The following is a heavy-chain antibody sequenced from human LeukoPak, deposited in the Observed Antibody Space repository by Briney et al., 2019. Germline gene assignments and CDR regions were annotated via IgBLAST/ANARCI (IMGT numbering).Heavy chain of an antibody. CDR2: IWYDGSNK. CDR3: ARGPYSYGPYYFDY. J-gene: IGHJ4*02. CDR1: GFTFSSYG. V-gene: IGHV3-33*01. Sequence: GGSLRLSCAATGFTFSSYGMHWVRQAPGKGLEWVAVIWYDGSNKYYADSVKGRFTIYRDNSKNTLYLQMNSLRAEDTAVYYCARGPYSYGPYYFDYWGQGTLVTVSS. D-gene: IGHD5-18*01.